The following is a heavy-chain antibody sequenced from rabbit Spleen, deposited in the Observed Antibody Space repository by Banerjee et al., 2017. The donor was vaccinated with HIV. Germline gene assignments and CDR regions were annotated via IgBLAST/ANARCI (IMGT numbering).Heavy chain of an antibody. Sequence: QERLVESGGGLVKPEGSLKLSCTASGFSFSNKAVMCWVRQAPGKGLEWIACINAVTGKAVYASWAKGRFTFSKTSSTTVTLQMTNLTAADTATYFCARDLDSVIGWNFGWWGQGTLVTVS. CDR1: GFSFSNKAV. CDR2: INAVTGKA. D-gene: IGHD1-1*01. J-gene: IGHJ4*01. CDR3: ARDLDSVIGWNFGW. V-gene: IGHV1S45*01.